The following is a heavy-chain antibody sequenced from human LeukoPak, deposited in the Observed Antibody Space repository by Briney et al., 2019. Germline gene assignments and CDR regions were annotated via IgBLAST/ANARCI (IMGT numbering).Heavy chain of an antibody. Sequence: SETLSLTCAVSGGSINTYYWAWIRQPPGKGLEWIGSIYYSGSTSYHPSFKSRVTISVDTSKNQFSLKLSSVSAADTAVYYCARPGRDCRGGSCYYDHFYYMDVWGRGTTITVSS. J-gene: IGHJ6*03. V-gene: IGHV4-59*05. D-gene: IGHD2-15*01. CDR3: ARPGRDCRGGSCYYDHFYYMDV. CDR1: GGSINTYY. CDR2: IYYSGST.